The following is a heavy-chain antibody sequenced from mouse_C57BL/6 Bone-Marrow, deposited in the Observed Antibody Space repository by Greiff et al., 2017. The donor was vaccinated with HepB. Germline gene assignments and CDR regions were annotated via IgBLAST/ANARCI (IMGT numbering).Heavy chain of an antibody. D-gene: IGHD2-5*01. CDR3: AREGSNYPFAY. Sequence: EVKVVESGGGLVKPGGSLKLSCAASGFTFSSYAMSWVRQTPEKRLEWVATISDGGSYTYYPDNVKGRFTISRDNAKNNLYLQMSHLKSEDTAMYYCAREGSNYPFAYWGQGTLVTVSA. CDR2: ISDGGSYT. J-gene: IGHJ3*01. CDR1: GFTFSSYA. V-gene: IGHV5-4*01.